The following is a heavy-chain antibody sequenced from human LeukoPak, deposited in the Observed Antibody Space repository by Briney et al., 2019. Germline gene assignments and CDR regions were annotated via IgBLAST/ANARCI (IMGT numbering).Heavy chain of an antibody. Sequence: SQTLSLTCTVSGGSISSGGYYWSWIRQHPGKGLEWIGYIYYSGSTYYNPSLKSRVTISVDTSKNQFSLKLSSVTAADTAVYYCARDQRVHYDFWSGYTGSYYYYGMDVWGRGTTVTVSS. D-gene: IGHD3-3*01. V-gene: IGHV4-31*03. CDR3: ARDQRVHYDFWSGYTGSYYYYGMDV. CDR1: GGSISSGGYY. J-gene: IGHJ6*02. CDR2: IYYSGST.